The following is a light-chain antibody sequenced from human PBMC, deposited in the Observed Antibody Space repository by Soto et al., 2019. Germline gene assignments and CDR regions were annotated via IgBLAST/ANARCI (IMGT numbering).Light chain of an antibody. CDR2: DAS. CDR1: QSVSSY. CDR3: QQYGRSGT. J-gene: IGKJ1*01. V-gene: IGKV3-11*01. Sequence: EIVLTQSPATLSLSPGERATLSCRASQSVSSYLAWYQQKPGQAPRLLIYDASNRATGIPARFSGSGSGTDFTLTISSLEPEDFAVYYCQQYGRSGTFGQGTKVEIK.